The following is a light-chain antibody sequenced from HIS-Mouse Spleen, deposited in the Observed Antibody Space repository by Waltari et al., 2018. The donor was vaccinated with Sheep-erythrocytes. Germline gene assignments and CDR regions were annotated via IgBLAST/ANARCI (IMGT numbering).Light chain of an antibody. CDR3: MQALQTPWT. CDR1: QGLLHSNGYNY. J-gene: IGKJ1*01. CDR2: LGS. V-gene: IGKV2-28*01. Sequence: DIVMTQSPLSLPVTPGEPASISFRSSQGLLHSNGYNYLDWYLQKPGQSPQLLIYLGSNRASGVPDRFSGSGSGTDFTLKISRVEAEDVGVYYCMQALQTPWTFGQGTKVEIK.